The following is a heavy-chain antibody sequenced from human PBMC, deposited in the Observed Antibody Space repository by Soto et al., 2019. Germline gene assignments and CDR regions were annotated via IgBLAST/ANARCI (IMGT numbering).Heavy chain of an antibody. CDR2: IRSKTNSYAT. J-gene: IGHJ4*02. CDR3: AKWGSSTSCYLDY. CDR1: GFTFSGSA. D-gene: IGHD2-2*01. Sequence: EVQLVESGGGLVQPGGSLKLSCAASGFTFSGSAMHWVRQASGKGLEWVGRIRSKTNSYATAYAASVKGRFTISRDNSKNTLYLQMNSLRAEDTAVYYCAKWGSSTSCYLDYWGQGTLVTVSS. V-gene: IGHV3-73*02.